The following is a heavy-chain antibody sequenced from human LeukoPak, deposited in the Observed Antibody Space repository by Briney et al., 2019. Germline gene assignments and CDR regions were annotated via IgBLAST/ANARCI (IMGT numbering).Heavy chain of an antibody. D-gene: IGHD6-19*01. CDR3: ARDDSLSSGWYLYYYGMDV. Sequence: PGGSLRLSCAASGFTFSSYSMNWVRQAPGKGLEWVSYISSSSSTIYYADSVKGRFTISRDNSKNTLYLQMNSLRAEDTAVYYCARDDSLSSGWYLYYYGMDVWGQGTTVTVSS. J-gene: IGHJ6*02. CDR1: GFTFSSYS. V-gene: IGHV3-48*01. CDR2: ISSSSSTI.